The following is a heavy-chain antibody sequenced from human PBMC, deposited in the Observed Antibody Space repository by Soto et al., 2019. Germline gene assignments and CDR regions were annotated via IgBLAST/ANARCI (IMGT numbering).Heavy chain of an antibody. D-gene: IGHD2-8*01. J-gene: IGHJ4*02. Sequence: QVQLQESGPGLVKPSQTLSLTCSVAGASISSGGYYWSWIRQHPGKGLEWIGYIYNSGSTYYNPSLKSRVTISLDTSNNQFSLKLSSVTAADTAVYYCAREVEYCASGVCYNYLDYWGQGTLVTVSS. CDR2: IYNSGST. CDR1: GASISSGGYY. V-gene: IGHV4-31*03. CDR3: AREVEYCASGVCYNYLDY.